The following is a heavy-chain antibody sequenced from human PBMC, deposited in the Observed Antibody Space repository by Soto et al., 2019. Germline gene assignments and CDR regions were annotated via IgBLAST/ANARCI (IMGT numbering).Heavy chain of an antibody. CDR2: IKQDGSEK. D-gene: IGHD3-22*01. CDR3: ARARYYYDSSGYDDAFDI. CDR1: GFTFSSYW. V-gene: IGHV3-7*01. Sequence: GGSLRLSCAASGFTFSSYWMSWVRQAPGKGLGWVANIKQDGSEKYYVDSVKGRFTISRDNAKNSLYLQMNSLRAEDTAVYYCARARYYYDSSGYDDAFDIWGQGTMVTVSS. J-gene: IGHJ3*02.